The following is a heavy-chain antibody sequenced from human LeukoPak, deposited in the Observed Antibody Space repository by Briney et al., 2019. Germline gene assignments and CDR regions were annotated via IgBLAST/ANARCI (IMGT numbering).Heavy chain of an antibody. Sequence: PGGSLRHSCAASGFTFSSFEMNWVRQAPGKGLEWVSYISGSGTNIYYADSVKGRFTISRDNAKNSLSLQMNSLRAEDTAIYYCAREAVPGGRGDTFDIWGQGTMVTASS. CDR3: AREAVPGGRGDTFDI. J-gene: IGHJ3*02. CDR2: ISGSGTNI. V-gene: IGHV3-48*03. D-gene: IGHD6-19*01. CDR1: GFTFSSFE.